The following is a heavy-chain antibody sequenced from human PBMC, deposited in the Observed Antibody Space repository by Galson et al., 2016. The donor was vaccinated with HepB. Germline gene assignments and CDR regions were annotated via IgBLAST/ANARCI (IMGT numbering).Heavy chain of an antibody. V-gene: IGHV3-74*01. J-gene: IGHJ3*02. CDR3: VRDFLWGEGADAFDI. D-gene: IGHD3-16*01. CDR1: GLSFITTW. Sequence: SLRLSCATSGLSFITTWMHWVRQSPGKGLVWVSRINGDGRITNYADSVRGRFTISRDNAKNTVSLQMNSLRAEDTAIYYCVRDFLWGEGADAFDIWGQGTRVTVSS. CDR2: INGDGRIT.